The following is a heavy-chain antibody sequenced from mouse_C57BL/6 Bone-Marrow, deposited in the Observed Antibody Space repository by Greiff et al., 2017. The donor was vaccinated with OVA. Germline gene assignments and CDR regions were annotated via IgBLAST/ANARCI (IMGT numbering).Heavy chain of an antibody. J-gene: IGHJ4*01. CDR2: IRNKANGYTT. CDR3: ASPHYYGSSMDY. V-gene: IGHV7-3*01. Sequence: EVKLVESGGGLVQPGGSLSLSCAASGFTFTDYYMSWVRQPPGKALEWLGFIRNKANGYTTEYSASVKGRFTISRDNSQSILYLQMNALRAEDSATYYCASPHYYGSSMDYWGQGTSVTVSS. CDR1: GFTFTDYY. D-gene: IGHD1-1*01.